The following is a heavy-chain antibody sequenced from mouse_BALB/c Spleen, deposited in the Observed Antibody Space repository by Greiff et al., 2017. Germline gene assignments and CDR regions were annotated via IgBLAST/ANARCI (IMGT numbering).Heavy chain of an antibody. CDR1: GFNIKDYY. CDR2: IDPENGDT. V-gene: IGHV14-4*02. Sequence: VQLQQSGAELVRSGASVKLSCTASGFNIKDYYMHWVKQRPEQGLEWIGWIDPENGDTEYAPKFQGKATMTADTSSNTAYLQLSSLTSEDTAVYYCNEGLPRTWGQGTLVTVSA. D-gene: IGHD2-2*01. J-gene: IGHJ3*01. CDR3: NEGLPRT.